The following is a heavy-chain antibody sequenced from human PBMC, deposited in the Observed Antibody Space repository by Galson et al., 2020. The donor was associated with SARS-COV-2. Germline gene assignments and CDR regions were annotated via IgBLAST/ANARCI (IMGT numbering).Heavy chain of an antibody. CDR2: ISWDGGST. V-gene: IGHV3-43*01. Sequence: GESLKISCAASGFRFDDYSMHWVRQAPGKGLEWVCLISWDGGSTYCADSVQGRFTISRDNSENSLFLQMNSLRTEDTAFYYCAKGRSPSGSIDYWGQGTLVTVSS. CDR3: AKGRSPSGSIDY. J-gene: IGHJ4*02. CDR1: GFRFDDYS. D-gene: IGHD3-10*01.